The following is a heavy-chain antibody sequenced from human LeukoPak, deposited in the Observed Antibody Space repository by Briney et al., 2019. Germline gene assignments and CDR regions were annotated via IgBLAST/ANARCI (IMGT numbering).Heavy chain of an antibody. J-gene: IGHJ4*02. Sequence: SETLSLTCTVSGGSISSYYWSWIRQPPGKGLEWIGYISYSGSTNYNPSLKSRVTISVDTSKHQFSLKLSAVTAPDTAVYYCARGPHKFDYWGQGSLVTVSS. CDR3: ARGPHKFDY. CDR1: GGSISSYY. CDR2: ISYSGST. V-gene: IGHV4-59*01.